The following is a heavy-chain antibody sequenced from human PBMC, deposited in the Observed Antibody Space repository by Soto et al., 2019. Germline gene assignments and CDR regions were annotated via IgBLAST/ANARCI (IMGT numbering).Heavy chain of an antibody. CDR3: ARSRTYNWFDP. Sequence: QGQLVQSGAEVKKPGASVKVSCKTSGYTFASSGITWLLQAPGQGLEGMGWISVYNGDTNYAQKIQGTVHMTKATSSNTADMELRSLRSDDTAVYYCARSRTYNWFDPWGQGPLVTVSS. J-gene: IGHJ5*02. V-gene: IGHV1-18*01. CDR1: GYTFASSG. CDR2: ISVYNGDT.